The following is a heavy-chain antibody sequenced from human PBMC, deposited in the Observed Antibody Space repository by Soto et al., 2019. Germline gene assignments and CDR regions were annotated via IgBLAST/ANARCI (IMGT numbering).Heavy chain of an antibody. CDR3: AKDFSWGANYGHDY. CDR1: GFTFSSYG. J-gene: IGHJ4*02. Sequence: QVQLVESGGGVVQPGRSLRLSCAASGFTFSSYGMHWVRQAPGKGLEWVAVISYDGSNKYYADSVKGRFTISRDNSKNTLYLQMNSLRAEDTAVYYCAKDFSWGANYGHDYWGQGTLVTVSS. V-gene: IGHV3-30*18. D-gene: IGHD3-10*01. CDR2: ISYDGSNK.